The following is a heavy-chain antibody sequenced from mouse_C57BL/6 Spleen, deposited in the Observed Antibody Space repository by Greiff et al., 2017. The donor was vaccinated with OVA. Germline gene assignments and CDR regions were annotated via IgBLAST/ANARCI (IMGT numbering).Heavy chain of an antibody. V-gene: IGHV1-26*01. J-gene: IGHJ3*01. D-gene: IGHD2-2*01. CDR3: ALTYGYDTWFAY. CDR2: INPNNGGT. CDR1: GYTFTDYY. Sequence: VQLQQSGPELVKPGASVKISCKASGYTFTDYYMNWVKQSHGKSLEWIGDINPNNGGTSYNQKFKGKATLTVDKSSSTAYMELRSLTSEDSAVYYCALTYGYDTWFAYWGQGTLVTVSA.